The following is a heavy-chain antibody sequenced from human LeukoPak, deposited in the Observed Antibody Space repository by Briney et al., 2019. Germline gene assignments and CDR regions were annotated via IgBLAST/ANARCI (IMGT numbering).Heavy chain of an antibody. CDR3: ARDLRDNSCYDY. D-gene: IGHD2-2*01. J-gene: IGHJ4*02. CDR2: IYYSGST. CDR1: GGSMSSYY. Sequence: PSETLSLTCTVSGGSMSSYYWSWIRQTPGKGLEWIGYIYYSGSTNYNPSLKSRVTISVDTSKNQFSLKLSSVTAADTAVYYCARDLRDNSCYDYWGQGTLVIVSS. V-gene: IGHV4-59*01.